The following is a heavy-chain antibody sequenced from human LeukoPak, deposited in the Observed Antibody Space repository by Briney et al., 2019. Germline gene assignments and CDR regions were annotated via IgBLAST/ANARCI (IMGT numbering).Heavy chain of an antibody. Sequence: GGSLRLSCEASGFTFSSYAMSWVRQAPGKGLEWVSAISGSGGSTYYADSVKGRFTISRDNSKNTLYLQMNSLRAEDTAVYYCAKPYSSSWYSGLDAFDIWGQGTMVTVSS. CDR2: ISGSGGST. V-gene: IGHV3-23*01. CDR1: GFTFSSYA. J-gene: IGHJ3*02. D-gene: IGHD6-13*01. CDR3: AKPYSSSWYSGLDAFDI.